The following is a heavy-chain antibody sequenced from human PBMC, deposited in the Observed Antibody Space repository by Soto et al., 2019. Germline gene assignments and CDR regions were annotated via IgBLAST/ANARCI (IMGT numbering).Heavy chain of an antibody. V-gene: IGHV3-30*18. Sequence: GGSLRLSCAASGFTFSSYGMHWVRQAPGKGLEWVAVISYDGSNKYYADSVKGRFTISRDNSKNTLYLQMNSLRAEDTAVYYCAKEGQTGAFDIWGQGTMVTVSS. CDR1: GFTFSSYG. CDR2: ISYDGSNK. J-gene: IGHJ3*02. CDR3: AKEGQTGAFDI.